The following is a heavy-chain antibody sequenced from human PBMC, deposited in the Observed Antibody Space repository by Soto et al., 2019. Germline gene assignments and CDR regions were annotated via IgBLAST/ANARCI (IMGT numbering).Heavy chain of an antibody. D-gene: IGHD3-22*01. CDR3: ARDGGYYDSSGSSTLLRPYYYYYGMDV. Sequence: QVQLQESGPGLVKPSETLSLTCTVSGGSISSYYWSWIRQPPGKGLEWIGYIYYSGSTNYNPSLKSRVTISVDTSKNQFSLKLSSVTAADTAVYYCARDGGYYDSSGSSTLLRPYYYYYGMDVWGQGTTVTVSS. V-gene: IGHV4-59*01. CDR1: GGSISSYY. J-gene: IGHJ6*02. CDR2: IYYSGST.